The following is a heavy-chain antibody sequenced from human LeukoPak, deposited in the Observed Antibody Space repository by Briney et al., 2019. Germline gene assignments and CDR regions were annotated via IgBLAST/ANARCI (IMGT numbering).Heavy chain of an antibody. CDR3: AGDEDYYGSGSCFDY. CDR2: ISYDGSNK. J-gene: IGHJ4*02. Sequence: GGSLRLSCVASGFTFSSYAMHWVRQAPGKGLEWVAVISYDGSNKYYADSVKGRFTISRDNSKNTLYLQMNSLRAEDTAVYYCAGDEDYYGSGSCFDYWGQGTLVTVSS. D-gene: IGHD3-10*01. V-gene: IGHV3-30-3*01. CDR1: GFTFSSYA.